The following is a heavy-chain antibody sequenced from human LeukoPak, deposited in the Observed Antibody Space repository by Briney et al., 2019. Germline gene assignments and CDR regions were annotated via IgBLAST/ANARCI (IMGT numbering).Heavy chain of an antibody. CDR3: ARGGYDSSGYYYGVDY. CDR2: NSPIFGTA. CDR1: GGTCTSYA. J-gene: IGHJ4*02. Sequence: SVKVSCKASGGTCTSYAISWMRQAPAPGLELKGGNSPIFGTANYEQKFKSRVTTPEDESTSTVYMEMSRLRSEDTAVYYWARGGYDSSGYYYGVDYWGQGTLVTVSS. V-gene: IGHV1-69*13. D-gene: IGHD3-22*01.